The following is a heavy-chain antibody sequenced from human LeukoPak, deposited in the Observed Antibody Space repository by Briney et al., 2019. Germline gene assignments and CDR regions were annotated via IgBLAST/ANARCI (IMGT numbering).Heavy chain of an antibody. CDR3: AKDASPYY. Sequence: GGSLRLSCAAAGFTFSSFAMTWVRQAPGKGLEWVSGISGSGGNTYYADSVKGRCTISRDNSKNTLYLQMTSLRAEDTAVYYCAKDASPYYWGQGTLVTVSS. J-gene: IGHJ4*02. CDR1: GFTFSSFA. V-gene: IGHV3-23*01. CDR2: ISGSGGNT.